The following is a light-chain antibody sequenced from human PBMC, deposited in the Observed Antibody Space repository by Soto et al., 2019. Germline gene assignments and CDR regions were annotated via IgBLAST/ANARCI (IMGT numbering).Light chain of an antibody. Sequence: EIVLTQSPGTLSLSPGERATLSCRASQSVSSSYLAWYQQKPGQAPRLLIYGASTRAPGIPDRFSGSGSGTADTLTISRLEREDVAVNYCQQHGSSPPVTFGGGTKTEIK. V-gene: IGKV3-20*01. J-gene: IGKJ4*01. CDR3: QQHGSSPPVT. CDR1: QSVSSSY. CDR2: GAS.